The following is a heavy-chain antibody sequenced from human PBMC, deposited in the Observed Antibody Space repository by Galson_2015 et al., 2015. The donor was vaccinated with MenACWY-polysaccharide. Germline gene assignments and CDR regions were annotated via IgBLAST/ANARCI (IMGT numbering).Heavy chain of an antibody. D-gene: IGHD6-13*01. CDR2: ISYDGSNK. CDR3: ARDAEVGIAAAGTHLQH. CDR1: GFTFSSYA. Sequence: SLRLSCAASGFTFSSYAMHWVRQAPGKGLEWVAVISYDGSNKYYADSVKGRFTISRDNSKNTLYLQMNSLRAEDTAVYYCARDAEVGIAAAGTHLQHWGQGTLVTVSS. J-gene: IGHJ1*01. V-gene: IGHV3-30-3*01.